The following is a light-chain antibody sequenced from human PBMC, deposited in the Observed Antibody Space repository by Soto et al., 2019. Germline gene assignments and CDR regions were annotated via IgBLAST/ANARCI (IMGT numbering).Light chain of an antibody. CDR3: QQANSLPWT. CDR1: QAITTW. CDR2: AAS. Sequence: DIQMTQSPSSVSASVGDRVSITCRASQAITTWLGWYQQKPGRAPKLLIHAASNLQSGVPSRFSGRGSGTDFTLTISSLQPEDSATYYCQQANSLPWTFGQGTRVEIK. V-gene: IGKV1-12*01. J-gene: IGKJ1*01.